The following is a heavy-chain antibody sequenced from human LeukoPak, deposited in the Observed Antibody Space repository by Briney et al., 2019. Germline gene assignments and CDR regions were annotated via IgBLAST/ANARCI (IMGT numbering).Heavy chain of an antibody. V-gene: IGHV4-31*03. D-gene: IGHD1-14*01. Sequence: SQTLSLTCTVSGVSISNGGYYCSWIRLHPGKFREWVGYIYDSGRTYYSPALQSRVSISVDTSANKFSLKLKSLTAADTAVYYCARGGDRRGFDYWGQGSLATVSS. J-gene: IGHJ4*02. CDR2: IYDSGRT. CDR1: GVSISNGGYY. CDR3: ARGGDRRGFDY.